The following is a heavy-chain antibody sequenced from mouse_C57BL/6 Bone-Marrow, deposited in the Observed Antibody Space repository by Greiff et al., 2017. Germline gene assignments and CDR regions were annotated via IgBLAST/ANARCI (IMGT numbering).Heavy chain of an antibody. Sequence: LVESGPELVKPGASVKISCKASGYAFSSSWRNWVKQRPGKGLEWIGRIYPGDGDTNYNGKFKGKATLTADKSSSTAYMQLSSLTSEDSAVYFCARGDSNYYAMDYWGQGTSVTVSS. CDR3: ARGDSNYYAMDY. D-gene: IGHD2-5*01. V-gene: IGHV1-82*01. CDR2: IYPGDGDT. CDR1: GYAFSSSW. J-gene: IGHJ4*01.